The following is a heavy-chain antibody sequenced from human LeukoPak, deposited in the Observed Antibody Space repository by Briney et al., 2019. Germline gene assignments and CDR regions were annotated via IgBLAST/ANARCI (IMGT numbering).Heavy chain of an antibody. J-gene: IGHJ4*02. V-gene: IGHV1-2*02. CDR2: INPNSGGT. CDR3: ARDQVEMATLSDKKRGDLTL. CDR1: GYTFTGYY. Sequence: GASVKVSCKASGYTFTGYYMHWVRQAPGQGLEWMGWINPNSGGTNYAQKFQGRVTMTRDTSISTAYMELSRLRSDDTAVYYCARDQVEMATLSDKKRGDLTLWGQGTLVTVSS. D-gene: IGHD5-24*01.